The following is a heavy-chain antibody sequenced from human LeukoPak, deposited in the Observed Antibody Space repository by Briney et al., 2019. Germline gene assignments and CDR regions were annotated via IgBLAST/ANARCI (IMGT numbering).Heavy chain of an antibody. CDR3: ARVTTGGYYNC. CDR1: GDSISSSNYY. J-gene: IGHJ4*02. V-gene: IGHV4-61*02. Sequence: SETLSLTCSVSGDSISSSNYYWAWIRQTAGKGLEWIGRIYSTGSTNYNPSLRSRFTISVDTSKNQFSLRLSSVTAADTAVYYCARVTTGGYYNCWGQGTLVTVS. CDR2: IYSTGST. D-gene: IGHD3-22*01.